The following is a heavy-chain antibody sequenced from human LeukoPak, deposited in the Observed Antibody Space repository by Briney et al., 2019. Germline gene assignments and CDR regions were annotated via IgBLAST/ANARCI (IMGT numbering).Heavy chain of an antibody. D-gene: IGHD6-19*01. CDR3: ARDVHYYGTGWRYYFEY. Sequence: GGSLRLSCAASGFTIRDYHMNWVRQAPGKGLEWVAVIWFDGSNQYYADSVRGRFTISRDNSNNMLYLQTNSLRVEDTAVYFCARDVHYYGTGWRYYFEYWGQGALVTVSS. V-gene: IGHV3-33*01. CDR1: GFTIRDYH. J-gene: IGHJ4*02. CDR2: IWFDGSNQ.